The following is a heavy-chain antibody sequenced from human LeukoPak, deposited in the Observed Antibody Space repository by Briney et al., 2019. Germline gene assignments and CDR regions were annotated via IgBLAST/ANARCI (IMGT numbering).Heavy chain of an antibody. V-gene: IGHV4-38-2*02. D-gene: IGHD2-15*01. Sequence: SETLSLTCTVSGFSISSSFSWGWIRQAPGKGLEWIGSISQSGRTYYNPSLKSRVTISVDTSENQFSLKLNSVTDADTAVYFCSREDVVVVVAATHDVFDIWGQGTMVTVSA. CDR2: ISQSGRT. J-gene: IGHJ3*02. CDR3: SREDVVVVVAATHDVFDI. CDR1: GFSISSSFS.